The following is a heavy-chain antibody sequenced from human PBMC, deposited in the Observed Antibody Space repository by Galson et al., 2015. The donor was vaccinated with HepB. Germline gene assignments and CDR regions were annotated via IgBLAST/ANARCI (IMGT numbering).Heavy chain of an antibody. Sequence: PALVKPTQTLTLTCTFSGFSLSTSGVGVGWIRQPPGKALEWLALIYWSDDKRYSPSLKSRLTITKDTSKNQVVLTMTNMDPVDTATYYCTHRRRDYDYIWGKYRFDAFDIWGQGTMVTVSS. CDR2: IYWSDDK. V-gene: IGHV2-5*01. D-gene: IGHD3-16*02. CDR1: GFSLSTSGVG. CDR3: THRRRDYDYIWGKYRFDAFDI. J-gene: IGHJ3*02.